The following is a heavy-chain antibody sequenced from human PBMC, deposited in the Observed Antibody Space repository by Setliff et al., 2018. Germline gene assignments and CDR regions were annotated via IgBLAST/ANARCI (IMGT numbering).Heavy chain of an antibody. CDR3: ARGQDSGSWIIDG. D-gene: IGHD1-26*01. CDR2: INTDSGNT. Sequence: ASVKVSCKASGYTFNFYGMHWVRQAPGQRPEWMGWINTDSGNTRYSQKFQGRVTIARDTSASTAYMELSSLRSEDTAIYFCARGQDSGSWIIDGWGQGTLVTVSS. J-gene: IGHJ4*02. V-gene: IGHV1-3*04. CDR1: GYTFNFYG.